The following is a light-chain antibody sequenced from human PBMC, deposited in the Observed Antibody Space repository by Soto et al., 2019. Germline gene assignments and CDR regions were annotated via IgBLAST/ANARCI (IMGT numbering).Light chain of an antibody. CDR1: QSVSSN. CDR3: HQYNNWPPIT. J-gene: IGKJ3*01. Sequence: EIVMTQSPATLSVSPGERATLSCRASQSVSSNLAWYQQKPGQAPRLLIYVASTRATGIPARFSGSGSGTEFTLTISSLQSEDFAVYYCHQYNNWPPITFGPGTKVDIK. V-gene: IGKV3-15*01. CDR2: VAS.